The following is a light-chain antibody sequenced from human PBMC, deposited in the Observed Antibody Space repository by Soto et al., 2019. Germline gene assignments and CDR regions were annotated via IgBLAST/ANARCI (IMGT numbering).Light chain of an antibody. J-gene: IGKJ5*01. CDR2: GAS. V-gene: IGKV3-20*01. CDR1: QSVTSNY. CDR3: QQYGGSPPIT. Sequence: EIVLTQSPGTLSLSPGERATLSCGASQSVTSNYLAWYQQKPGQAPRLLIFGASIRVKGIPDRFIGSGSGTAFTLTITRLEPEDFAVYYCQQYGGSPPITFGQGTRLEI.